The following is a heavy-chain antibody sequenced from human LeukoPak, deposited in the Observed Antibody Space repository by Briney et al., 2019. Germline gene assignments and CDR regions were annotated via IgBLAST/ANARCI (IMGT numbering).Heavy chain of an antibody. CDR1: GFTLSSYD. CDR3: AGLPLFSGWRYDAFDI. Sequence: GGSLRLSCAASGFTLSSYDMHWVRQAPGKGLEWVAVITYDGSNKYYADSVKGRFTISRDNSKNTLFLQMNSLRAEDTALYYCAGLPLFSGWRYDAFDIWGQGTMVTVSS. J-gene: IGHJ3*02. V-gene: IGHV3-30*03. D-gene: IGHD6-19*01. CDR2: ITYDGSNK.